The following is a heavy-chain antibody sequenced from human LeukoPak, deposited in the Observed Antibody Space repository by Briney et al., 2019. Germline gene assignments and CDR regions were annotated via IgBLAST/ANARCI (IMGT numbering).Heavy chain of an antibody. D-gene: IGHD2-2*01. CDR1: GDSVSSNSVT. CDR3: ARRLTQYDCFDP. V-gene: IGHV6-1*01. CDR2: TYYRSTWYN. Sequence: SQALSLSCAISGDSVSSNSVTWNWIRQSPSRGLEWLGRTYYRSTWYNDYAVSVRGRITVNPDTSKNQFSLHLNSVTPEDTAVYYCARRLTQYDCFDPWGQGILVTVSS. J-gene: IGHJ5*02.